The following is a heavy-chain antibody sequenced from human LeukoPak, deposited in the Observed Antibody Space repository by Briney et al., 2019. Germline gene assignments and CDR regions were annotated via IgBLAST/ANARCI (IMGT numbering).Heavy chain of an antibody. CDR1: GGSFSGYY. J-gene: IGHJ6*02. D-gene: IGHD3-22*01. V-gene: IGHV4-34*01. CDR2: INHSGST. Sequence: PSETLSLTCAVYGGSFSGYYWSWIRRPPGKGLEWIGEINHSGSTNYNPSLKSRVTISVDTSKNQFSLKLSSVTAADTAVYYCASLEPPYYYDSSGPAEGMDVWGRGTTVTVSS. CDR3: ASLEPPYYYDSSGPAEGMDV.